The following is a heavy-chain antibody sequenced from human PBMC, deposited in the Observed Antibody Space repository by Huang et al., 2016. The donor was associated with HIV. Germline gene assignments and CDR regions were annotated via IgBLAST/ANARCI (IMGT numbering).Heavy chain of an antibody. D-gene: IGHD3-10*01. V-gene: IGHV3-48*01. J-gene: IGHJ3*02. CDR2: ITSSSGSR. CDR1: GFTFSTYN. Sequence: EVQLMESGGGLVQPGGSLRLSCAASGFTFSTYNMNWVRQAPGKWLEWVSDITSSSGSRYYADSVKGRFTISRDNAKNSLYLQMNSLRAEDTAVYYCARFGSYYYGSGSYLDAFDIWGQGTMVTVSS. CDR3: ARFGSYYYGSGSYLDAFDI.